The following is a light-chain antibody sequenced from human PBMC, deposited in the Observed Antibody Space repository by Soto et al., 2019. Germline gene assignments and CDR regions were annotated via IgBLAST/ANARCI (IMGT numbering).Light chain of an antibody. V-gene: IGKV3-11*01. CDR1: QSVSSY. Sequence: EIVLTQSPATLSLSPGERATLSCRASQSVSSYLAWYQQNPGQAPRLLIYDASNRATGIPARFSGSGSGTEFTLTIGSLEPEDFAAYYCQQRSNWPLSFGGGTKVELK. CDR3: QQRSNWPLS. J-gene: IGKJ4*01. CDR2: DAS.